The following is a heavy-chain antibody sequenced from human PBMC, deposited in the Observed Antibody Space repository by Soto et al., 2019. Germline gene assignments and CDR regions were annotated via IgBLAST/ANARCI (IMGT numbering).Heavy chain of an antibody. CDR2: IIPIFGTA. CDR3: ARDLRANWFDP. J-gene: IGHJ5*02. V-gene: IGHV1-69*13. Sequence: GASVKVSCKASGGTFSGYAISWVRQAPGQGLEWMGGIIPIFGTANYAQKFQGRVTITADESTSTAYMELCSLRSEDTAVYYCARDLRANWFDPWGQGTLVTVSS. D-gene: IGHD3-9*01. CDR1: GGTFSGYA.